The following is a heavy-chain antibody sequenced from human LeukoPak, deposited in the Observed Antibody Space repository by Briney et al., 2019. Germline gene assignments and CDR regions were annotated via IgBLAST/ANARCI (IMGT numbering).Heavy chain of an antibody. V-gene: IGHV1-2*02. CDR1: GYTFTGYY. CDR2: INPNSGGT. J-gene: IGHJ6*02. D-gene: IGHD1-1*01. CDR3: ARDSPTGTTGYYYGMDV. Sequence: ASVKVSCKAFGYTFTGYYMQWVRQAPGQGLEWMGWINPNSGGTNYAQKFQGRVTMTRDTSISTAYMELSRLRSDDTAVYYCARDSPTGTTGYYYGMDVWGQGTTVTVSS.